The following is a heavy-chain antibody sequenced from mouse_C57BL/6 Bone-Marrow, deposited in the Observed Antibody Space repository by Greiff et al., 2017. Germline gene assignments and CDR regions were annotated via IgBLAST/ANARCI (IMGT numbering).Heavy chain of an antibody. Sequence: VKLQESGPGLVAPSQSLSITCTASGFSLTSYGVDWVRQSPGKGLEWLGVIWGVGSTNYNSALNSRLSTSKDNSNSQVFLKMNSLQTDDTAMYYCASLLPQGAYWGQGTLVTVSA. V-gene: IGHV2-6*01. CDR3: ASLLPQGAY. D-gene: IGHD2-1*01. CDR1: GFSLTSYG. J-gene: IGHJ3*01. CDR2: IWGVGST.